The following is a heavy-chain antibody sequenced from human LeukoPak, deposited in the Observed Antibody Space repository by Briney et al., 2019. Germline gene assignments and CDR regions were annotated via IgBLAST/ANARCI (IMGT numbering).Heavy chain of an antibody. CDR3: AKDRGDSSGYYYASGAFDI. D-gene: IGHD3-22*01. V-gene: IGHV3-23*01. CDR1: GFTFSTYA. J-gene: IGHJ3*02. CDR2: ISGSGGST. Sequence: SGGSLRLSCAASGFTFSTYAMSWVRQAPGQGLEWVSAISGSGGSTYYADSVKGRFTISRDNSKNTLYLQMNSLRAEDTAVYYCAKDRGDSSGYYYASGAFDIWGQGTMVTVSS.